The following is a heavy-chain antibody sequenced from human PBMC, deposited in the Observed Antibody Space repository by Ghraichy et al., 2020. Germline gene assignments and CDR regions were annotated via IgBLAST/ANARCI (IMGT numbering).Heavy chain of an antibody. Sequence: LSLTCAASGFTVSSNYMSWVRQAPGKGLEWVSVIYKNGYTYYADSVKGRFTISRDNSKNTLYLQMSSLSAEDTAAYYCARKLPFDYWGQGTLVTVSS. CDR3: ARKLPFDY. V-gene: IGHV3-53*01. D-gene: IGHD1-1*01. CDR2: IYKNGYT. J-gene: IGHJ4*02. CDR1: GFTVSSNY.